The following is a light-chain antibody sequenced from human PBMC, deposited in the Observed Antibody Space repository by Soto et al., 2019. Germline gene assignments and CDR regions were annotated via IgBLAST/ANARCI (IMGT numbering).Light chain of an antibody. CDR1: SSNIGAGYD. Sequence: QSVLTQPPSVSGAPGQRVTISCTGSSSNIGAGYDVHWYQQLPGTAPKLLIYGNSNRPSGVPDRFSGSKSGTSASLAITVLQAEDEAQYYCQSYDSSLSGVVFGGGTKVTVL. J-gene: IGLJ2*01. CDR3: QSYDSSLSGVV. V-gene: IGLV1-40*01. CDR2: GNS.